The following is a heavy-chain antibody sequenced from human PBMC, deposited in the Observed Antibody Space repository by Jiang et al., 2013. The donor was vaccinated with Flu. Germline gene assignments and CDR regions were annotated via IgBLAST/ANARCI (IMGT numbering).Heavy chain of an antibody. V-gene: IGHV4-59*01. Sequence: WIRQPPGKGLEWIGYIYYSGSTNYNPSLKSRVTISVDTSKNQFSLKLSSVTAADTAVYYCATGQAAYFDYWGQGTLVTVSS. D-gene: IGHD2-15*01. CDR3: ATGQAAYFDY. J-gene: IGHJ4*02. CDR2: IYYSGST.